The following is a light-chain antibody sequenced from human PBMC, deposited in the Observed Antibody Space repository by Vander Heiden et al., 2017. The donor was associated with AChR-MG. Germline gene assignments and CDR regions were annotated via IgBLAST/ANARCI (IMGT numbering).Light chain of an antibody. Sequence: EIVFTQSPSTLCLSPRGRAALPCRASQRVTSGFAWYQQKPGQAPRILIYDASNRATGIPARFSGSGSGTDFSLPISSLEPADFAVYYCQQRSDWPPGITFGPGTKVDIK. CDR2: DAS. CDR1: QRVTSG. J-gene: IGKJ3*01. V-gene: IGKV3-11*01. CDR3: QQRSDWPPGIT.